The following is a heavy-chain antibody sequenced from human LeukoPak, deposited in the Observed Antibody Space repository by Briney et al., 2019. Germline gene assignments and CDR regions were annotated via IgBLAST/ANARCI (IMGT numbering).Heavy chain of an antibody. D-gene: IGHD4-11*01. J-gene: IGHJ6*03. CDR3: ARANDYSNYYYYYMDV. V-gene: IGHV3-48*02. CDR1: GFTFSSYS. CDR2: ISSSSSTI. Sequence: GGSLRLSCAASGFTFSSYSMNWVRQAPGKGLEWVSYISSSSSTIYYADSVKGRFTISRDNAKNSLYLQMSSLRDEDTAVYYCARANDYSNYYYYYMDVWGKGTTVTVSS.